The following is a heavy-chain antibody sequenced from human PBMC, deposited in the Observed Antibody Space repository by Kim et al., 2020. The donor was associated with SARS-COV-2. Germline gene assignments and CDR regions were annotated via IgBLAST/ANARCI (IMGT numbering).Heavy chain of an antibody. CDR2: TSYSENT. CDR1: GNSIRSYM. V-gene: IGHV4-59*08. J-gene: IGHJ5*02. D-gene: IGHD1-1*01. Sequence: SETLSLTCAVSGNSIRSYMWNWIRQPPGRGLEWLAYTSYSENTVYNPSLENRAAISLDTSKNEFSLNLYSVTAADTAVYFCASRRRIDP. CDR3: ASRRRIDP.